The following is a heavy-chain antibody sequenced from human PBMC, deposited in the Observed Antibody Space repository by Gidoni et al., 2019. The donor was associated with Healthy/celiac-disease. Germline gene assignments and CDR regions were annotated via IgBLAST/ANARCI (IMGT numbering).Heavy chain of an antibody. V-gene: IGHV4-39*01. CDR3: ARRDGYNYGYDY. CDR2: IYYSGST. Sequence: QLQLQESGPGLVKPSETLSLTCTVSGGSISSSSYYWGWLRQPPGKGLEWIGSIYYSGSTYYNPSLKSRVTISVDTSKNQFSLKLSSVTAADTAVYYCARRDGYNYGYDYWGQGTLVTVSS. J-gene: IGHJ4*02. CDR1: GGSISSSSYY. D-gene: IGHD5-12*01.